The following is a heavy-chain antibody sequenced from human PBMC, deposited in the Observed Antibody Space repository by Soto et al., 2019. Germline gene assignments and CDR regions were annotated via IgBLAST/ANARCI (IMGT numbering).Heavy chain of an antibody. J-gene: IGHJ4*02. CDR1: GFTFSSYG. Sequence: GSLRLSCAASGFTFSSYGMHWVRQAPGKGLEWVAVISYDGSNKYYADSVKGRFAISRDNSKNTLYLQMDSLRAGDTAVYYCAKSTGCSGGICNWGQGTQVTVSS. CDR2: ISYDGSNK. V-gene: IGHV3-30*18. CDR3: AKSTGCSGGICN. D-gene: IGHD2-15*01.